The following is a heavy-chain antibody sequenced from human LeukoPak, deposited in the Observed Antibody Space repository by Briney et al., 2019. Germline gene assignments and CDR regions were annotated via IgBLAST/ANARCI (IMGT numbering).Heavy chain of an antibody. Sequence: GGSLRLSCAASGFTFDDYGMSWVRHAPGKGLEWVSGINWNGGSTGYADSVKGRFTISRDNAKNSLYLQMNSLRADDTALYYCARADIVVVVAANYYYMDVWGKGTTVTVSS. J-gene: IGHJ6*03. CDR2: INWNGGST. V-gene: IGHV3-20*04. CDR3: ARADIVVVVAANYYYMDV. CDR1: GFTFDDYG. D-gene: IGHD2-15*01.